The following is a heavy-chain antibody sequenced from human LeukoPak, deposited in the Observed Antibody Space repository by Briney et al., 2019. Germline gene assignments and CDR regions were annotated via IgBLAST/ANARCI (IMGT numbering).Heavy chain of an antibody. J-gene: IGHJ4*02. CDR1: GFTFSSYA. D-gene: IGHD3-10*01. CDR2: ISGSGGST. CDR3: AKDHFGERYFDY. Sequence: GGSLRLSCAASGFTFSSYAMSWVRQAPGKGLEWVSAISGSGGSTYYADSVKGRFTISRDNSKNTLYLQMNSLRAEDMAVYYCAKDHFGERYFDYWGQGTLVTVSS. V-gene: IGHV3-23*01.